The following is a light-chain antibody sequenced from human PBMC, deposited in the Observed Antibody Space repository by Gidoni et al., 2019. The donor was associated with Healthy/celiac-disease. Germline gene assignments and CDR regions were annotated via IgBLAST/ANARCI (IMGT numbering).Light chain of an antibody. CDR1: QSISSY. Sequence: DIQMTQSPSSLSASVGDRVTITCRERQSISSYLTWYPQKPGQSPKLLIDAASRLQSGVPARCSGSGSGTDFTLTSSRLQPEDFATYYCQQSYSTLTFGQGTKVEIK. J-gene: IGKJ1*01. V-gene: IGKV1-39*01. CDR2: AAS. CDR3: QQSYSTLT.